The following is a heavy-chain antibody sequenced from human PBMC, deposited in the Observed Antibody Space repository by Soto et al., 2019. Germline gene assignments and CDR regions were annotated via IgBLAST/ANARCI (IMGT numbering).Heavy chain of an antibody. J-gene: IGHJ4*02. CDR1: GYTFTSYG. CDR3: ARHDLVTSDYSSSWYGYYFDY. CDR2: IGAYNGNT. D-gene: IGHD6-13*01. Sequence: QVQLVQSGAEVKKPGASVKVSCKASGYTFTSYGISWVRQAPGQGLEWMGWIGAYNGNTNYAQKLQGRVTMTTDTATSTAYMELRSLRSDDTAVYYCARHDLVTSDYSSSWYGYYFDYWGQGTLVTVSS. V-gene: IGHV1-18*01.